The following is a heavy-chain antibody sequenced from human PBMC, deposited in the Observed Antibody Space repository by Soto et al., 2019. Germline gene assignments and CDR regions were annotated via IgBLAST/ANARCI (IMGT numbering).Heavy chain of an antibody. CDR3: ATGGNTAMVTIYYYYGIDV. J-gene: IGHJ6*02. Sequence: GASVKVSCKVSGYTLTELSMHWVRQAPGKGLEWMGGFDPEDGETIYAQKFQGRVTMTEDTSTDTAYMELSSLRSEDTAVYYCATGGNTAMVTIYYYYGIDVWGQGTTVTVSS. CDR2: FDPEDGET. CDR1: GYTLTELS. V-gene: IGHV1-24*01. D-gene: IGHD5-18*01.